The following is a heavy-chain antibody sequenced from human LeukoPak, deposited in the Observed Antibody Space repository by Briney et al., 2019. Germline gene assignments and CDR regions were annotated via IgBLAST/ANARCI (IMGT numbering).Heavy chain of an antibody. CDR1: GFTFSSYA. CDR3: AKDRVAAAGTMGFHWFDP. Sequence: SGGSLRLSCAASGFTFSSYAMSWVRQAPGKGLEWVSAISGSGGSTYYADSVKGRFTISRDNSKNTLYLQMNSLRAEDTAVYYCAKDRVAAAGTMGFHWFDPWGQGTLVTVSS. J-gene: IGHJ5*02. V-gene: IGHV3-23*01. D-gene: IGHD6-13*01. CDR2: ISGSGGST.